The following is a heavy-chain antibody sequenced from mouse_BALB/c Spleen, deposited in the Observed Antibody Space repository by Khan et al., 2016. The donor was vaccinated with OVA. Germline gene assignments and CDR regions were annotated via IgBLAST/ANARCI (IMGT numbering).Heavy chain of an antibody. CDR1: GYSFTGYF. J-gene: IGHJ2*01. V-gene: IGHV1-20*02. Sequence: VRLQQSGPELVRPGASVKISCKASGYSFTGYFMNWVMQSHGKSLEWIGRINPHIGETFYNQRFKDKATLTVDESSSTAHRELRSLASEDSAVYYCTRIYRSDFDYWGQGTTLTVSS. CDR3: TRIYRSDFDY. D-gene: IGHD1-1*01. CDR2: INPHIGET.